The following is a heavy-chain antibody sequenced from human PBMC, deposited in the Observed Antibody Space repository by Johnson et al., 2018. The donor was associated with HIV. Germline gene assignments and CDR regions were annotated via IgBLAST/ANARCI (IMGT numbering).Heavy chain of an antibody. CDR2: IKSETDGGTT. CDR3: TTEQVRRNYGGKYHI. D-gene: IGHD1-7*01. V-gene: IGHV3-15*01. J-gene: IGHJ3*02. Sequence: VQLVESGGGVVQPGRSLRLSCAASGFTFSNAWLSWVRQAAGEGLEWVGRIKSETDGGTTDYAAPVKGRFTISRDDSKNTLYLQKHSLKIEDTAVYYCTTEQVRRNYGGKYHIWGQGTMVTVSS. CDR1: GFTFSNAW.